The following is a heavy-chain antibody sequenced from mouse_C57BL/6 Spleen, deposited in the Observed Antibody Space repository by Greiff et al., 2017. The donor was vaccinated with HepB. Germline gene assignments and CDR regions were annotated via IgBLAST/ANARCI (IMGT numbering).Heavy chain of an antibody. CDR1: GYTFTDYN. D-gene: IGHD2-4*01. J-gene: IGHJ2*01. V-gene: IGHV1-18*01. CDR3: ARRVITTGRYFDY. CDR2: INPNNGGT. Sequence: VQLQQSGPELVKPGASVKIPCKASGYTFTDYNMDWVKQSHGKSLEWIGDINPNNGGTIYNQKFKGKATLTVDKSSSTAYMELRSLTSEDTAVYYCARRVITTGRYFDYWGQGTTLTVSS.